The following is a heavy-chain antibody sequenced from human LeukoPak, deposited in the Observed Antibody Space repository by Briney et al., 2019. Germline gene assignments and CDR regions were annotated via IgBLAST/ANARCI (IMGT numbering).Heavy chain of an antibody. CDR2: ISTSGSTI. CDR1: GFTFSNYE. V-gene: IGHV3-48*03. J-gene: IGHJ4*02. D-gene: IGHD6-19*01. CDR3: ARALDSLYSSGWPSAGY. Sequence: GGSLRLSCAASGFTFSNYEMNWVRQAPGKGLEWVSYISTSGSTIYYADSVKGRFTISRDNAKNSLYLQMNSLRAEDTAVYYCARALDSLYSSGWPSAGYWGQGTLVTVSS.